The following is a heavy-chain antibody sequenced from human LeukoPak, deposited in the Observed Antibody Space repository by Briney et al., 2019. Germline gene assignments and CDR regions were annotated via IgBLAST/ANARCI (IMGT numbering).Heavy chain of an antibody. D-gene: IGHD5-18*01. V-gene: IGHV3-48*01. J-gene: IGHJ4*02. CDR2: ISSSSSTI. Sequence: PGGSLRLSCAASGFTVSSNEMSWVRQAPGKGLEWVSYISSSSSTIYYADSVKGRFTISRDNAKNSLYLQMNSLRAEDTAVYYCARDLPVDTAMVVYFDYWGQGTLVTVSS. CDR1: GFTVSSNE. CDR3: ARDLPVDTAMVVYFDY.